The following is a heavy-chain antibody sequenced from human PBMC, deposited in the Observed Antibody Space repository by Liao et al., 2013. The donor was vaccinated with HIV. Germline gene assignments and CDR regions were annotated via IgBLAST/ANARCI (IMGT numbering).Heavy chain of an antibody. D-gene: IGHD3-3*01. V-gene: IGHV4-59*01. CDR3: ARSFWSGDRGYYYYYYMDV. Sequence: QVQLQESGSGRVKPSETLSLTCTVSGGSISSYYWSWIRQPPGKGLEWIGYIYYSGSTNYNPSLKSRVTISVDTSKNQFSLKLSSVTAADTAVYYCARSFWSGDRGYYYYYYMDVWGKGTTVTVSS. CDR1: GGSISSYY. J-gene: IGHJ6*03. CDR2: IYYSGST.